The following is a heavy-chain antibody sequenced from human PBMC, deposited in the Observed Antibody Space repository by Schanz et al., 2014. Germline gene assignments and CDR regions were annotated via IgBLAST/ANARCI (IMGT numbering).Heavy chain of an antibody. Sequence: QVQLVQSEGEVKKPGASMKVSCLASGYSFTEYFLHWVRQAPGQGLEWMGWINPNSGETNYEQKFKGRVTLTSDTSISTAFMELSGLTSDDTPTYFCARARYTGYDCSGYWGQGTLLIVSS. D-gene: IGHD5-12*01. CDR1: GYSFTEYF. CDR3: ARARYTGYDCSGY. CDR2: INPNSGET. V-gene: IGHV1-2*02. J-gene: IGHJ4*02.